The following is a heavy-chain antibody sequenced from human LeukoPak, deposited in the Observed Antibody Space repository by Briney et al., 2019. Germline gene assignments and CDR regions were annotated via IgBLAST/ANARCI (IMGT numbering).Heavy chain of an antibody. CDR3: ARVSTYYYYMDV. V-gene: IGHV4-39*07. D-gene: IGHD1-1*01. Sequence: SETLSLTCTVSGGSISSSSYYWGWIRQPPGKGLEWIGEIDHSGSTNYNPSLKSRVTISVDTSKNQFSLKLSSVTAADTAVYYCARVSTYYYYMDVWGKGTTVTISS. J-gene: IGHJ6*03. CDR2: IDHSGST. CDR1: GGSISSSSYY.